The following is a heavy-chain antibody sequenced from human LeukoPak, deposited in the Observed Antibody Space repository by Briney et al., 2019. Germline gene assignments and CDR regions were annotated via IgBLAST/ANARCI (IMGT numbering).Heavy chain of an antibody. CDR2: IYYGGRT. V-gene: IGHV4-39*01. CDR1: GGYISSSSYS. CDR3: ARGYGSGNNWFDP. D-gene: IGHD3-10*01. J-gene: IGHJ5*02. Sequence: SETLSLTCTVSGGYISSSSYSWGWIRQPPGKGLEWIGTIYYGGRTYYDPSLKSRVTISVDTSKVQFSLRLSSVTAADTAVYYCARGYGSGNNWFDPWGQGTLVIVSS.